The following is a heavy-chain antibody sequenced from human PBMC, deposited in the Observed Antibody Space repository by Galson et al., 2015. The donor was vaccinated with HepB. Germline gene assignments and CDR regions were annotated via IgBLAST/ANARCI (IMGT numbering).Heavy chain of an antibody. CDR1: GFTFDNHA. J-gene: IGHJ4*02. V-gene: IGHV3-23*01. CDR2: VSGSGGTT. D-gene: IGHD3-10*01. Sequence: SLRLSCAASGFTFDNHAMAWVRQAPGKGLEWVSVVSGSGGTTYYAASVTGRFTISRDNSKNTIYLQTNSLRADDTAVYYCATTVRGINYWGQGTLVTVSS. CDR3: ATTVRGINY.